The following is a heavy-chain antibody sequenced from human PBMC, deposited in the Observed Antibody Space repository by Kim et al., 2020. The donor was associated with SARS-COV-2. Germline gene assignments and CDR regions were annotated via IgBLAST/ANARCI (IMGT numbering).Heavy chain of an antibody. J-gene: IGHJ4*02. Sequence: SETLSLTCTVSGGSISSSSYYWGWIRQPPGKGLEWIGSIYYSGSTYYNPSLKSRVTISVDTSKNQFSLKLSSVTAADTAVYYCARSFLWFGELLPPSWVSSYLDYWGRGTLATVSP. CDR3: ARSFLWFGELLPPSWVSSYLDY. CDR2: IYYSGST. V-gene: IGHV4-39*01. D-gene: IGHD3-10*01. CDR1: GGSISSSSYY.